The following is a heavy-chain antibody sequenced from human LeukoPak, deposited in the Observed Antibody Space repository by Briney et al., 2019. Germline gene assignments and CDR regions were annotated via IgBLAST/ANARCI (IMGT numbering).Heavy chain of an antibody. V-gene: IGHV1-69*01. D-gene: IGHD3-16*01. CDR3: VRALEGPLGVWFDP. CDR1: GGTFSSYA. J-gene: IGHJ5*02. Sequence: GSSVKVSCKASGGTFSSYAISWVRQAPGQGLEWMGGIIPIFGTANYAQKFQGRVTITADESTSTAYMELSSLRSEDTAVYYCVRALEGPLGVWFDPWGQGTLVTVSS. CDR2: IIPIFGTA.